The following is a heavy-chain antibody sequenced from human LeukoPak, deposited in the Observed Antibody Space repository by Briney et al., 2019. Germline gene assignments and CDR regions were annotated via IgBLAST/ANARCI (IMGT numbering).Heavy chain of an antibody. CDR2: IYSGGST. J-gene: IGHJ6*03. CDR3: ARDSRGYSYYYYMDV. V-gene: IGHV3-53*01. CDR1: GFTVSSNY. Sequence: GGSLRLSCAASGFTVSSNYMSWVRQAPGKGLEWVSVIYSGGSTYYADSVKGRFTISRDNSKNTLYLQMNSLRAEDTAVYYCARDSRGYSYYYYMDVWGKGTTVTISS. D-gene: IGHD5-18*01.